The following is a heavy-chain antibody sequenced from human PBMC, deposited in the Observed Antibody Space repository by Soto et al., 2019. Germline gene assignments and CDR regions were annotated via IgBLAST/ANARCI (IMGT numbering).Heavy chain of an antibody. J-gene: IGHJ6*03. Sequence: QVQLVQSGAEVKKPGASVKVSCKASGYTFTSYAMHWVRQASGQRLEWMGWINAGNGNTKYSQKFQGRVTITRDTSASTAYMELSSLRSEDTAVYYCATERRTAPPYYYYYMDVWGKGTTVTVSS. CDR2: INAGNGNT. CDR1: GYTFTSYA. V-gene: IGHV1-3*01. CDR3: ATERRTAPPYYYYYMDV.